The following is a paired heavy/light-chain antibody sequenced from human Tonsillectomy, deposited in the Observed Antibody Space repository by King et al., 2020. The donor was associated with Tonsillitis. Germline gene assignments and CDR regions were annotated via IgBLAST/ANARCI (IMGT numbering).Heavy chain of an antibody. CDR3: ARPSEITYYYDNGGPRRLGVGSFDV. CDR1: GYTFTSKW. CDR2: IFPGDSDT. Sequence: EVRLVQSGAEMKKPGESLRISCKASGYTFTSKWIGWVRQMPGKGLELMGIIFPGDSDTTYSPSFEGQVTMSADKSINTAYLQWSSLKASDTAMYFCARPSEITYYYDNGGPRRLGVGSFDVWGQGTMVTVSS. V-gene: IGHV5-51*03. J-gene: IGHJ3*01. D-gene: IGHD3-22*01.
Light chain of an antibody. V-gene: IGKV2-30*01. CDR1: QSLAYRDGKTY. CDR2: KVS. CDR3: VQGAHWPPT. Sequence: DVVMTQSPLSLPVTLGQPASISCRSSQSLAYRDGKTYLTWFQQRSGQPPRRLIYKVSNRDSGVPDRFSGSGSGTDFTLKISRVEAEDVGVYYCVQGAHWPPTFGQGTKVEIK. J-gene: IGKJ1*01.